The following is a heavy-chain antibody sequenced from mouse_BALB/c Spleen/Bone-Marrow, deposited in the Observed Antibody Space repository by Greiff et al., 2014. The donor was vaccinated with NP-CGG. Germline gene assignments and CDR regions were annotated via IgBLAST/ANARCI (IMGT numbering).Heavy chain of an antibody. CDR3: ARDWDPFAY. D-gene: IGHD4-1*01. CDR1: GYTFSSYW. J-gene: IGHJ3*01. Sequence: QVQLQQSGAELMKPGASVKISCKATGYTFSSYWLEWVKQRPGHGLEWIGEILPGSGSTNYNEKFKGKATFTADTSSNTAYMQXXXLTSEDSAVYYCARDWDPFAYWGQGTLVTVSA. V-gene: IGHV1-9*01. CDR2: ILPGSGST.